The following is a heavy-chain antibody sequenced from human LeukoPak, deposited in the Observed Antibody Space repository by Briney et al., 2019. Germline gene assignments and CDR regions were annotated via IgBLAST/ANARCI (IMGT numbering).Heavy chain of an antibody. CDR1: GFTFSSYW. D-gene: IGHD3-10*01. Sequence: GGSLRLSCVASGFTFSSYWMSWVRQAPGKGLEWVANIREDGSEKYYVDSVKGQFTISRDNAKNSLFLQMDSLRAEDTAVYYCARDLAGHYYGSGSSFDYWGQGTLVTVSS. CDR3: ARDLAGHYYGSGSSFDY. V-gene: IGHV3-7*01. J-gene: IGHJ4*02. CDR2: IREDGSEK.